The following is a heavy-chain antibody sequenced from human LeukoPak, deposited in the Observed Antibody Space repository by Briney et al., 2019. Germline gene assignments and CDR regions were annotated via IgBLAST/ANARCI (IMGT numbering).Heavy chain of an antibody. CDR1: GYTFTGYY. CDR2: INPNSGGT. J-gene: IGHJ5*02. CDR3: ARGLSYYYGSGSPNWFDP. Sequence: VASVKVSCKASGYTFTGYYMHWVRQAPGQGLEWMGWINPNSGGTNYAQKFQGRVTMTRDTSISTAYMELSRLRSDDTAVYYCARGLSYYYGSGSPNWFDPWGQGTLVTVSS. D-gene: IGHD3-10*01. V-gene: IGHV1-2*02.